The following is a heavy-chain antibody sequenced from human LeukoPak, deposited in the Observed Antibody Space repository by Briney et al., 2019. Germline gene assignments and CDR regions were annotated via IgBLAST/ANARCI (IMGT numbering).Heavy chain of an antibody. Sequence: GGSLRLSCAASDFTFSSYGMNWVRQAPGKGLGWVSFVSSSSSYINYADSVKGRFTISRDDAKNSLYLQMNSLRAEDTAVYYCARIGTDSWSGLYYGMDVRGQGTTVTVSS. D-gene: IGHD3-3*01. V-gene: IGHV3-21*01. CDR2: VSSSSSYI. CDR3: ARIGTDSWSGLYYGMDV. CDR1: DFTFSSYG. J-gene: IGHJ6*02.